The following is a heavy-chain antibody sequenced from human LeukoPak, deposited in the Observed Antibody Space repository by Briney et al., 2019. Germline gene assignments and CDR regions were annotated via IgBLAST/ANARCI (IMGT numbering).Heavy chain of an antibody. Sequence: PSETQSLTCTVSGGSISPYYWSWIRQPPGKGLEWLGYIYYSGNTDYNPSLKSRVAISVNTSKNQFSLKLSSVTAEDTAVYYCARSTGSTMFIDYWGQGTLVTVSS. CDR1: GGSISPYY. D-gene: IGHD3-10*02. CDR3: ARSTGSTMFIDY. V-gene: IGHV4-59*01. J-gene: IGHJ4*02. CDR2: IYYSGNT.